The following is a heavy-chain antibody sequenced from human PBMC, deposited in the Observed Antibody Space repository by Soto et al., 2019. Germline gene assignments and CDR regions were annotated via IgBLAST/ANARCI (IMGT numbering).Heavy chain of an antibody. CDR2: INADNGNT. D-gene: IGHD4-17*01. CDR3: ARDRRGNYGGYVDFDF. CDR1: GYTFTSYA. J-gene: IGHJ4*02. Sequence: QVQLVQSGAEVKKPGASVKVSCKASGYTFTSYAMHWVRQAPGQRLDWMGWINADNGNTKYSQKFQGGVTITRDTSANTAFYELRSLRSEDTALYYCARDRRGNYGGYVDFDFWGQGTLVSVSS. V-gene: IGHV1-3*01.